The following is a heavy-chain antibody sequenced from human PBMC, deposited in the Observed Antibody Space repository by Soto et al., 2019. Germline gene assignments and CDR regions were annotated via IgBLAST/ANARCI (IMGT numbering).Heavy chain of an antibody. CDR2: VYHIGTT. CDR1: GGSISSGSYY. Sequence: QLQLQGSGPGLVKPSETLSLICTVSGGSISSGSYYWGWIRQPPGKDLEWIGNVYHIGTTYYNPSLKSLVTISVDTSKNQFSLKVNSVTAADTAVYYCVRPIKHGFDIWGQGTMVTVSS. CDR3: VRPIKHGFDI. V-gene: IGHV4-39*01. J-gene: IGHJ3*02.